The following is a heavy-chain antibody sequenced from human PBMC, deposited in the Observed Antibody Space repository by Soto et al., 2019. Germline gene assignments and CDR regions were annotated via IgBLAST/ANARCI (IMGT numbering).Heavy chain of an antibody. CDR1: GGTFGSYA. D-gene: IGHD6-13*01. CDR2: IIPIFGTA. J-gene: IGHJ6*02. Sequence: GASVKVSCKASGGTFGSYAISWVRQAPGQGLEWMGGIIPIFGTANYAQKFQGRVTITADESTSTAYMELSSLRSEDTAVYYCASVYSSSQYYYYGMDVWGQGTTVTVSS. V-gene: IGHV1-69*13. CDR3: ASVYSSSQYYYYGMDV.